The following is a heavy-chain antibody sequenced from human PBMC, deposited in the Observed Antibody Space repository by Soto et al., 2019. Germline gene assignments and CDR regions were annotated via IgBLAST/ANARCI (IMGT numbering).Heavy chain of an antibody. J-gene: IGHJ4*02. D-gene: IGHD3-3*01. CDR3: AAIRITIFGVVIPYFDY. Sequence: QVQLQESGPGLVKPSQTLSLTCTVSGGSISSGDYYWSWIRQPPGKGLEWMGYIYYSGSTYYNPYLKSRVTISVDTSTNQFSLKLSSVTAADTAVYYCAAIRITIFGVVIPYFDYWGQGTLVTVSS. V-gene: IGHV4-30-4*01. CDR1: GGSISSGDYY. CDR2: IYYSGST.